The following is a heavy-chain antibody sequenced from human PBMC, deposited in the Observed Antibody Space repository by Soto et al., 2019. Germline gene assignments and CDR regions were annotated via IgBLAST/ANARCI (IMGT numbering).Heavy chain of an antibody. V-gene: IGHV1-69*01. CDR1: GGTFSSYA. D-gene: IGHD2-2*01. CDR2: IIPISDTT. CDR3: ARSQGSSTSLEIYYYYYYGMDV. Sequence: QVQLVQSGAEVKKPGSSVKVSCKASGGTFSSYAISWVRQAPGQGLEWMGGIIPISDTTNYAQKFQGRVTINADEPTSTAYMELSSLRSEDTAVYYCARSQGSSTSLEIYYYYYYGMDVWGQGTTVTVSS. J-gene: IGHJ6*02.